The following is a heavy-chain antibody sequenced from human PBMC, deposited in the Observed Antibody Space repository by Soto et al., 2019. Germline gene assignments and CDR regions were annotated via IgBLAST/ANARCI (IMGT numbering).Heavy chain of an antibody. CDR2: IKQDGSEK. CDR3: AREEYSRSSGGLYYHYYMDV. D-gene: IGHD6-6*01. CDR1: GFTFSSFW. Sequence: EVQLVESGGGLVQPGGSLRLSCAASGFTFSSFWMSWVRQAPGKGLEWVANIKQDGSEKYYVDSVKGRFTISRDNAKNTQYLQMNILRAEDTAVYYCAREEYSRSSGGLYYHYYMDVWGKGTTVTVSS. V-gene: IGHV3-7*01. J-gene: IGHJ6*03.